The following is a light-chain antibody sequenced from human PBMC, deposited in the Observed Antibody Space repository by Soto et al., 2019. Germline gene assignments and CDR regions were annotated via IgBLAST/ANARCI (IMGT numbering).Light chain of an antibody. CDR3: CSYAGSSTCYV. CDR2: EVI. J-gene: IGLJ1*01. Sequence: QSALTQPASVSGSPGQSITISCTGTSSDIGIYNLVSWYQQHPGKAPKLMIYEVIKRPSGVSNRFSGSKSGITASLTISGLQAEDEADYYCCSYAGSSTCYVCGPGTKLTVL. V-gene: IGLV2-23*02. CDR1: SSDIGIYNL.